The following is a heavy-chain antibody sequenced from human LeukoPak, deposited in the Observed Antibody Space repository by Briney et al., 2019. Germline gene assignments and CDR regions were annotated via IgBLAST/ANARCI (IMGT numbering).Heavy chain of an antibody. D-gene: IGHD3-10*01. V-gene: IGHV4-34*01. CDR3: ARRDVLLWFGESH. CDR2: IDHSGST. CDR1: GGSFSGYY. Sequence: SETLSLTCAVYGGSFSGYYWSWIRQPPGKGLEWIGEIDHSGSTNYNPSLKSRVTISVDTSKNQFSLKLSSVTAADTAVYYCARRDVLLWFGESHWGQGTLVTVSS. J-gene: IGHJ4*02.